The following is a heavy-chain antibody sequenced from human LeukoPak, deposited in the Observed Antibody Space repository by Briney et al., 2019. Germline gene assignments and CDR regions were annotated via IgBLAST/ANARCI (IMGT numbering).Heavy chain of an antibody. D-gene: IGHD3-10*01. CDR1: GGSISSGGYS. CDR3: ARRGPPRTLLRGVKSGWFDP. J-gene: IGHJ5*02. CDR2: IYYSGST. V-gene: IGHV4-30-4*07. Sequence: PSETLSLTCTVSGGSISSGGYSWSWIRQPPGKGLEWIGYIYYSGSTYYNPSLKSRVTISVDTSKNQFSLKLSSVTAADTAVYYCARRGPPRTLLRGVKSGWFDPWGQGTLVTVSS.